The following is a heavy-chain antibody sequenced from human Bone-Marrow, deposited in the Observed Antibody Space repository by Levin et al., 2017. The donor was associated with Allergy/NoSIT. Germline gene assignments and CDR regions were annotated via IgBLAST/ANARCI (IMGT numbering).Heavy chain of an antibody. D-gene: IGHD5-12*01. J-gene: IGHJ4*02. CDR1: GYSFTSFW. CDR3: ARLSASYAYLAHFDY. Sequence: GESLKISCKGSGYSFTSFWITWVRQMPGKGLEWMGRINPSDSYTNYSPSFQGHVTISADKSISTVYLQWSSLKASDTAMYYCARLSASYAYLAHFDYWGQGTLVTVSS. CDR2: INPSDSYT. V-gene: IGHV5-10-1*01.